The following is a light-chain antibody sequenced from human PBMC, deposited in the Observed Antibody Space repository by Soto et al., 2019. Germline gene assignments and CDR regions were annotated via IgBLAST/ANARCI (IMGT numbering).Light chain of an antibody. J-gene: IGKJ1*01. V-gene: IGKV3-15*01. CDR2: GAS. Sequence: VMTQPPATLSVSPEESATLSCRARQSVSSNLAWYQQKPGQAPRLLIYGASTRATGIPARLSGSGSGTEFTLTISSLQYEDFAVYFCRQYYNWSPWTFGQGTKVDIK. CDR1: QSVSSN. CDR3: RQYYNWSPWT.